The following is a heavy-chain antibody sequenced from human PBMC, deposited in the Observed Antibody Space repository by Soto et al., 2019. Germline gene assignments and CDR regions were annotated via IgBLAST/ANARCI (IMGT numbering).Heavy chain of an antibody. CDR2: ISGSGGST. J-gene: IGHJ4*02. D-gene: IGHD1-26*01. CDR3: ARRGSGRDYDY. CDR1: GFTFSSYA. Sequence: EVQLLESGGGLVQPGGSLRLSCAASGFTFSSYAMSWVRQAPVKGLEWVSAISGSGGSTYYADSVKGRFTISRDNSQSTLYLQMNSLRAEDMGVYFCARRGSGRDYDYWGQGTVVTVSS. V-gene: IGHV3-23*01.